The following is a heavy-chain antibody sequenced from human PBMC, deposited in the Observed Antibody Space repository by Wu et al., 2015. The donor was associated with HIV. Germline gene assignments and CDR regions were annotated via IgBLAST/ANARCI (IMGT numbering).Heavy chain of an antibody. CDR1: GGTFSSYA. CDR2: SPPVLVHT. V-gene: IGHV1-69*11. J-gene: IGHJ6*02. D-gene: IGHD1-1*01. Sequence: QVQLVQSGAEVKKPGSSVKVSCKASGGTFSSYAISWVRQAPGKGLSGWEGSPPVLVHTNYAQKFQGRVTITADGSTNTAYMELSSLQSEDTAVYFCAKTNRIITNGIDFYHYYGMDVWGQGTTVTVS. CDR3: AKTNRIITNGIDFYHYYGMDV.